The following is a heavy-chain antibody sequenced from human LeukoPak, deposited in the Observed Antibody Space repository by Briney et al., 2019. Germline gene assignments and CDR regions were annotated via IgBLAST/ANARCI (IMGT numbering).Heavy chain of an antibody. CDR2: TYYSGST. CDR1: GCSISSSSYY. D-gene: IGHD1-26*01. J-gene: IGHJ4*02. V-gene: IGHV4-39*01. Sequence: SETLSLTCTVSGCSISSSSYYWGWIRQPPGKGLEWIGSTYYSGSTYYNPSLKSRVTISVDTSKNQFSLKLSSVTAADTAVYYCAPSRSGSYSRWGQGTLVTVSS. CDR3: APSRSGSYSR.